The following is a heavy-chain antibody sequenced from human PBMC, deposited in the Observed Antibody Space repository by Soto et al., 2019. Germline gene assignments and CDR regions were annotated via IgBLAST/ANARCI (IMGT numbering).Heavy chain of an antibody. CDR2: IIPIIGVT. Sequence: QVQLVQSGAEVKRPGSSAKVSCESSGDTFNSYVISWVRQAPGQGLEWMGGIIPIIGVTHYAQKFQGRVTISALSSTGTAYMELTNLGCEATALYYCARESLGAKGADHWGQGTLVTVSS. CDR1: GDTFNSYV. CDR3: ARESLGAKGADH. J-gene: IGHJ4*02. D-gene: IGHD3-16*01. V-gene: IGHV1-69*17.